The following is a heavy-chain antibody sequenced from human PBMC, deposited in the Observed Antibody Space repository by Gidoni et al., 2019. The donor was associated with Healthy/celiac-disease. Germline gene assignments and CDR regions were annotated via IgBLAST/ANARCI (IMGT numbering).Heavy chain of an antibody. Sequence: QVQLVESGAGLVKPGGSLRLSCAASGFTFSDYYMSWIRQAPGKGREWVSYISSSSSYTNYADSVKGRFTISRDNAKNSLYLQMNSLRAEDTAVYYCARDTHGDYGLLDYWGQGTLVTVSS. CDR1: GFTFSDYY. D-gene: IGHD4-17*01. V-gene: IGHV3-11*06. CDR3: ARDTHGDYGLLDY. J-gene: IGHJ4*02. CDR2: ISSSSSYT.